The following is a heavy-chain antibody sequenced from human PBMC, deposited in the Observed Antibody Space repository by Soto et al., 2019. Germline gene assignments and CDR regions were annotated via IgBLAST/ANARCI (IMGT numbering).Heavy chain of an antibody. V-gene: IGHV3-53*01. CDR2: IYSGGST. CDR1: GFTFSSND. J-gene: IGHJ3*01. D-gene: IGHD3-22*01. Sequence: EVQLVESGGGLIQPGRSLRLSCAASGFTFSSNDMNWVRQAPGKRLEWVSLIYSGGSTYYADSVKGRFTISRDNSKNTLYLQMSSLRAEDTAVYYCATRPLLPGAPWGQGTMVTVSS. CDR3: ATRPLLPGAP.